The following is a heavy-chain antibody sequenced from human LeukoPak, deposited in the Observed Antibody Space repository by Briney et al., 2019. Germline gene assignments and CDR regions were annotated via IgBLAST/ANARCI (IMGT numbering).Heavy chain of an antibody. Sequence: PGGSLRLSCAASGFTFRSYGMHWVRQAPGKGLEWVAVISYDGPNKYYTDSVKGRFTNCRDNSKNTLYLQMNSLRAEDTAVYYCARDIAAAGTGNFDYWGQGTLVTVSS. J-gene: IGHJ4*02. V-gene: IGHV3-30*03. CDR3: ARDIAAAGTGNFDY. D-gene: IGHD6-13*01. CDR2: ISYDGPNK. CDR1: GFTFRSYG.